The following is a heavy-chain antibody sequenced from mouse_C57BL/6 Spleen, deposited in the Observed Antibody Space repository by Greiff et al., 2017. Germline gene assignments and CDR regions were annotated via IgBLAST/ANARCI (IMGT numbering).Heavy chain of an antibody. J-gene: IGHJ4*01. CDR1: GFNIKGDY. V-gene: IGHV14-4*01. CDR2: IDPENGDT. D-gene: IGHD2-4*01. Sequence: EVQLQQSGAELVRPGASVKLSCTASGFNIKGDYMHWVKQRPEQGLEWIGGIDPENGDTEYASKFQGKATITADTSSNPAYLQLSSLTSEDTVVYYCTTWDYGADAMDYWGQGTSVTVSA. CDR3: TTWDYGADAMDY.